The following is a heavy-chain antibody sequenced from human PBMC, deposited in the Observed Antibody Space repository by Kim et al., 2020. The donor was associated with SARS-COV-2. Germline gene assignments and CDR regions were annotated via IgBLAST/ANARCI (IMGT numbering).Heavy chain of an antibody. CDR1: GGSFSGYY. Sequence: SETLSLTCAVYGGSFSGYYWSWIRQPPGKGLEWIGEINHSGSTNYNPSLKSRVTISLDTSKNQFSLKPSSVTAADTAVYYCARRAPDYYDILTGFSVGGMDVWGQGTTVTVSS. CDR2: INHSGST. V-gene: IGHV4-34*01. CDR3: ARRAPDYYDILTGFSVGGMDV. D-gene: IGHD3-9*01. J-gene: IGHJ6*02.